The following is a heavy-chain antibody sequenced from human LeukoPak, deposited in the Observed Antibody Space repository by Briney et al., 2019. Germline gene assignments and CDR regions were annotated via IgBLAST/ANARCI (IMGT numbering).Heavy chain of an antibody. Sequence: ASVTVSCKASGYTFTGYYMHWVRQAPGQGLEWMGWINPNSGGTNYAQKFQGRVTMTRDTSISTAYMELSRLRSDDTAVYYCARDAPDDTSGYYFDYWGQGTLVTVSS. J-gene: IGHJ4*02. D-gene: IGHD3-22*01. CDR3: ARDAPDDTSGYYFDY. V-gene: IGHV1-2*02. CDR2: INPNSGGT. CDR1: GYTFTGYY.